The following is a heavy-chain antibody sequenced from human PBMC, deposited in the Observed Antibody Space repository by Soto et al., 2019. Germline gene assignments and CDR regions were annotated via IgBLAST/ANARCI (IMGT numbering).Heavy chain of an antibody. J-gene: IGHJ4*02. V-gene: IGHV1-2*02. CDR1: GYTFTGYY. Sequence: ASVKASCKASGYTFTGYYMHWVRQAPGQGLEWMGWINPNSGGTNYAQKFQGRVTMTRDTSISTAYMELSRLRSDDTAVYYCARVGVAVAGTVGVFDYWGQGTLVTVSS. D-gene: IGHD6-19*01. CDR3: ARVGVAVAGTVGVFDY. CDR2: INPNSGGT.